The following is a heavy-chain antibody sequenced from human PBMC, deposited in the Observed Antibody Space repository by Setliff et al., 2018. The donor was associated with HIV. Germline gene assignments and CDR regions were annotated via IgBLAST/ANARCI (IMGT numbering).Heavy chain of an antibody. D-gene: IGHD3-3*01. CDR3: ARDLRDFWSGYSPVGYFDL. CDR1: GGTFSSYA. CDR2: IIPILGIA. Sequence: SVKVSCKASGGTFSSYAISWVRQAPGQGLEWMGGIIPILGIANYAQKFQGRVTITTDESTSAAYMELSSLRSEDTAVYYCARDLRDFWSGYSPVGYFDLWGRGTLVTVSS. J-gene: IGHJ2*01. V-gene: IGHV1-69*10.